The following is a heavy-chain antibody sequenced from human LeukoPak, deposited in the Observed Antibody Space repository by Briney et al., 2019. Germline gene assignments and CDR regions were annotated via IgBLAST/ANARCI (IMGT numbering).Heavy chain of an antibody. CDR1: GFTFSSYV. V-gene: IGHV3-23*01. D-gene: IGHD3-22*01. J-gene: IGHJ4*02. Sequence: GGSLRLSCAASGFTFSSYVMSWVRQAPGQGLEWVSTISGSGGSTYYADSVKGRFTISRDNSKNTLYLQMNSLRAEDTAVYYCATLGPDSSGYYRVDYWGQGTLVTVSS. CDR2: ISGSGGST. CDR3: ATLGPDSSGYYRVDY.